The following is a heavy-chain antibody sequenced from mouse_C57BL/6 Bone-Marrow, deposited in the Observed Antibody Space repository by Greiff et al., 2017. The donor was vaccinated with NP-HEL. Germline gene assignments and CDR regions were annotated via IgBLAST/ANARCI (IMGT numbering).Heavy chain of an antibody. V-gene: IGHV5-9-1*02. D-gene: IGHD2-1*01. Sequence: EVKLMESGEGLVKPGGSLKLSCAASGFTFSSYAMSWVRQTPEKRLEWVAYISSGGDYIYYADTVKGRFTISRDNARNTLYLQMSSLKSEDTAMYYCTRLYYGNSYYFDYWGQGTTLTVSS. CDR1: GFTFSSYA. J-gene: IGHJ2*01. CDR2: ISSGGDYI. CDR3: TRLYYGNSYYFDY.